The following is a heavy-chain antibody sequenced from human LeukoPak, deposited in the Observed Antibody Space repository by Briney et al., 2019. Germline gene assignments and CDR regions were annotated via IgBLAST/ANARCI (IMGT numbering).Heavy chain of an antibody. CDR3: ARDATYCTNGVCYTRFGY. Sequence: GGSLRLSCTASGFTFTSHWMSWVRQAPGKGLEWVARMNLDGSEKYYVDSVKGRFTISRDNAKTSLYLEMNSLRAEDTAVYYCARDATYCTNGVCYTRFGYWGQGTLVTVSS. V-gene: IGHV3-7*01. CDR1: GFTFTSHW. D-gene: IGHD2-8*01. CDR2: MNLDGSEK. J-gene: IGHJ4*02.